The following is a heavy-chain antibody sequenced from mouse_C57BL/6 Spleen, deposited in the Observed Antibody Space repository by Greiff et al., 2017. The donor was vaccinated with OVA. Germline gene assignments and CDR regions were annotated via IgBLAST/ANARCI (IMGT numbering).Heavy chain of an antibody. Sequence: QVQLQQPGAELVRPGSSVKLSCKASGYTFTSYWMHWVKQRPIQGLEWIGNIDPSDSETHSNQKFKDKATLTVDKSSSTAYMQLSSLTSEDSAVDYCARSPGNYDMDYWGQGTSVTVSS. V-gene: IGHV1-52*01. CDR3: ARSPGNYDMDY. CDR2: IDPSDSET. CDR1: GYTFTSYW. D-gene: IGHD1-1*01. J-gene: IGHJ4*01.